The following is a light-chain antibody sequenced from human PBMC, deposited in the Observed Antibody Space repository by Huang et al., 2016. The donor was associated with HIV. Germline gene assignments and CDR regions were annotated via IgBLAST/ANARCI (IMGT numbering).Light chain of an antibody. Sequence: DIQMTQSPSSLSASVGDRVTITCRASQSISTSLNWYQQKPGKVPELLIYAASTLQSGVPSRFSGRGSGTDFTLTISTLQPADFATYYCQQSFSSPPTFGGGTRVEIK. CDR2: AAS. CDR3: QQSFSSPPT. J-gene: IGKJ4*01. CDR1: QSISTS. V-gene: IGKV1-39*01.